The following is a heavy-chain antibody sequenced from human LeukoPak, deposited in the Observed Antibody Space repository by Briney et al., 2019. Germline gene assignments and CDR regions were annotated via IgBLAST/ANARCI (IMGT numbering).Heavy chain of an antibody. J-gene: IGHJ6*03. Sequence: ASVKVSCKASGYTFTGYYMYWVRQAPGQGLEWMGWINPNSGGTNYAQKFQGRVTMTRDTSISTAYMELSRLRSDDTAVYYCARALLWFGRGAPYYYMDVWGKGTTVTISS. CDR2: INPNSGGT. CDR1: GYTFTGYY. V-gene: IGHV1-2*02. D-gene: IGHD3-10*01. CDR3: ARALLWFGRGAPYYYMDV.